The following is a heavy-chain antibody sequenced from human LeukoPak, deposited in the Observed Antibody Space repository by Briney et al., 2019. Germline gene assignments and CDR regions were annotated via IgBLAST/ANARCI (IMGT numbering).Heavy chain of an antibody. V-gene: IGHV3-20*04. Sequence: GGSLRLSCAASGFTFDDYGMSWVRQGPGKGLEWVPGIDWNGGNTGYADSVKGRFTLFRDNAKHSLYLEMDSLTVEDTASYYCARTSDGSWFDPWGKGTLVTVSS. CDR2: IDWNGGNT. D-gene: IGHD2-15*01. CDR1: GFTFDDYG. J-gene: IGHJ5*02. CDR3: ARTSDGSWFDP.